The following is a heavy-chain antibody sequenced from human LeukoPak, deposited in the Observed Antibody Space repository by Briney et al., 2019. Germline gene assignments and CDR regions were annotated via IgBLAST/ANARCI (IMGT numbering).Heavy chain of an antibody. CDR3: ASGPPIDY. CDR1: GGSFSGYY. J-gene: IGHJ4*02. CDR2: INHSGNT. Sequence: SETLSLTCAVYGGSFSGYYWSWIRQPPGKGLEWIGEINHSGNTNYNPSLKSRVTISVDTSKNQFSLKLSSVTAADTAVYYCASGPPIDYWGQGTLVTVSS. V-gene: IGHV4-34*01.